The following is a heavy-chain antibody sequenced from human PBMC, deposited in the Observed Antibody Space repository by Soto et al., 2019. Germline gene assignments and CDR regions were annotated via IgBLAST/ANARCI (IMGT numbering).Heavy chain of an antibody. V-gene: IGHV1-3*01. Sequence: ASVKVSCKASGYTFTSYAMHWVRQAPGQRLEWMGWINAGNGNTKYSQKFQGRVTITRDTSASTAYMELSSLRSEDTAVYYCARDRGYCSSTSCYGNWFDPWGQGTLVTV. CDR2: INAGNGNT. J-gene: IGHJ5*02. D-gene: IGHD2-2*01. CDR1: GYTFTSYA. CDR3: ARDRGYCSSTSCYGNWFDP.